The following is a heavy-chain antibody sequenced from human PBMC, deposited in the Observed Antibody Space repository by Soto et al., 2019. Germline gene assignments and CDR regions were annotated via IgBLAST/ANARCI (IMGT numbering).Heavy chain of an antibody. J-gene: IGHJ3*02. CDR2: IYYSGST. CDR3: ARDRGYSAFDM. Sequence: PSETLSLTCTVSGGSISSYYWSWIRQPPGKGLEWIGYIYYSGSTNYNPSLKSRVTISVDTSKNQFSLKLSSVTAADTAVYYCARDRGYSAFDMWGQGTMVTVSS. D-gene: IGHD3-10*01. CDR1: GGSISSYY. V-gene: IGHV4-59*12.